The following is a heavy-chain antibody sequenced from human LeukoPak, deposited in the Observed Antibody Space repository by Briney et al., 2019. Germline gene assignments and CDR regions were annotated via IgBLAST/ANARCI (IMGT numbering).Heavy chain of an antibody. CDR1: GGSFSGYY. CDR2: INHSGST. J-gene: IGHJ4*02. Sequence: SETLSLTCAVYGGSFSGYYWSWIRQPPGKGLEWIGEINHSGSTNYNPSLKSRVTISVDTSKNQFSLKLSSVTAADTAVYYCARGKRDGYTYYFDYWGQGTLVTVSS. V-gene: IGHV4-34*01. D-gene: IGHD5-24*01. CDR3: ARGKRDGYTYYFDY.